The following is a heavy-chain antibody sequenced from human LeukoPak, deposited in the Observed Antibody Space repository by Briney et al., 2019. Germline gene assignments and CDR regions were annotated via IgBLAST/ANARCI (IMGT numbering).Heavy chain of an antibody. CDR1: ELTSSTSW. CDR2: TKQDGSEK. Sequence: GGSLRLSCAASELTSSTSWMSWVRQAPGKGLEWVAQTKQDGSEKYYVDSVKGRFITSRDKNSLFLQMNSVRAEDTAVYYCVGWGISGITNHWGQGTLVTVSS. J-gene: IGHJ4*02. CDR3: VGWGISGITNH. D-gene: IGHD1-7*01. V-gene: IGHV3-7*01.